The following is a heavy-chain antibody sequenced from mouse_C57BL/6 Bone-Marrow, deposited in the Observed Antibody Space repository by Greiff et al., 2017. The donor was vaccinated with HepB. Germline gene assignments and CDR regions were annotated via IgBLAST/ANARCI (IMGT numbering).Heavy chain of an antibody. CDR2: IHPNSGST. J-gene: IGHJ4*01. D-gene: IGHD2-3*01. V-gene: IGHV1-64*01. CDR3: ARGVEFYAGAMDY. CDR1: GYTFTSYW. Sequence: QVQLQQPGAELVKPGASVKLSCKASGYTFTSYWMHWVKQRPGQGLEWIGMIHPNSGSTNYNEKFKSKATLTVNKSSSTAYMQLSSLTSEDSAVYCCARGVEFYAGAMDYWGQGTSVTVSS.